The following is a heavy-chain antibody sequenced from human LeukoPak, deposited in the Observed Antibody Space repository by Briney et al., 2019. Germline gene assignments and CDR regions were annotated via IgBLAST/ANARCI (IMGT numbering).Heavy chain of an antibody. CDR2: ISASGGST. V-gene: IGHV3-23*01. J-gene: IGHJ4*02. Sequence: GGSLRLSCAASGFTFSKYVMSWVRQAPGKGLEWVSVISASGGSTYYTDSVKGRFTISRDNPTNTLYLQMNSLRVEDTAVYYCAKFSPSNLDYWGQGPLVTVSS. CDR1: GFTFSKYV. CDR3: AKFSPSNLDY. D-gene: IGHD2-2*01.